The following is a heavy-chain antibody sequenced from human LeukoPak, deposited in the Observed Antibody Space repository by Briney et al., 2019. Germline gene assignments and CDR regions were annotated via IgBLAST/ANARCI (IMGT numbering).Heavy chain of an antibody. CDR3: ARVTEDSGWTFVGY. J-gene: IGHJ4*02. CDR1: GFTFSSYS. Sequence: PGGSLRLSCEASGFTFSSYSMNWVRQAPGKGLEWISYISTSTTTIYYANSVKGRFTISRDNAKKSLYLQMNSLRAEDTAVYYCARVTEDSGWTFVGYWGQGTLVTVSS. CDR2: ISTSTTTI. V-gene: IGHV3-48*01. D-gene: IGHD6-19*01.